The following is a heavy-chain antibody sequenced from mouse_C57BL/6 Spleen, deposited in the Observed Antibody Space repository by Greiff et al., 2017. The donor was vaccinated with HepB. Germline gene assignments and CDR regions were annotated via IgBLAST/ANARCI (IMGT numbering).Heavy chain of an antibody. V-gene: IGHV1-52*01. D-gene: IGHD2-4*01. CDR3: AREGTYDYDDAWFAY. CDR2: IDPSDSET. Sequence: QVQLQQPGAELVRPGSSVKLSCKASGYTFTSYWMHWVKQRPIQGLEWIGNIDPSDSETHYNQKFKDKATLTVDKSSSTAYMQLSSLTSEDSAVYYCAREGTYDYDDAWFAYWGQGTLVTVSA. CDR1: GYTFTSYW. J-gene: IGHJ3*01.